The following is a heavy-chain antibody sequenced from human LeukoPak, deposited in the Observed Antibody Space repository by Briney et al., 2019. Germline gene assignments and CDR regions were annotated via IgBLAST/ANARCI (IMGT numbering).Heavy chain of an antibody. CDR1: GFVFTTFG. D-gene: IGHD2-21*01. Sequence: GGSLRLSCAASGFVFTTFGMHWVRQAPGGRLEWVAYVAQDEINKYYADSVKGRFTISRDTSKSTLYLQMNSLRTEDTAVYYCARACVVHHFEPWGQGTPVTVSS. CDR3: ARACVVHHFEP. J-gene: IGHJ1*01. V-gene: IGHV3-30*02. CDR2: VAQDEINK.